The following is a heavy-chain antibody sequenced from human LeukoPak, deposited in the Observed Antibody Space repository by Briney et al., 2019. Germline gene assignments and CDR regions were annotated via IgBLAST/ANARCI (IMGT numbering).Heavy chain of an antibody. CDR2: IYYSGST. V-gene: IGHV4-59*08. CDR1: GGSISSYY. Sequence: SETLSLTCTVSGGSISSYYWSWIRQPPGKGLEWIGYIYYSGSTNYNPSLKSRVTISVDTSKNQFSLKLSSVTAADTAVYYCARRSGSGWYNYHYYYGMDVWGQGTTVTVSS. CDR3: ARRSGSGWYNYHYYYGMDV. D-gene: IGHD6-19*01. J-gene: IGHJ6*02.